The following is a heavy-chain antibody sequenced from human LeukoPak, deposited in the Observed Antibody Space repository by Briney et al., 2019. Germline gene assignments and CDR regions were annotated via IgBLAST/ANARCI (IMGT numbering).Heavy chain of an antibody. Sequence: ASVKVSCKASGYTFTSYGISWVRQAPGQGLEWMGWISAYNGNTNYAQKLQGRVTMTTDTSTSTAYMELRSLRSDDTAVYYCARARTDYYGSGGYDQAFDIWGQGTMVTVSS. D-gene: IGHD3-10*01. V-gene: IGHV1-18*01. CDR1: GYTFTSYG. J-gene: IGHJ3*02. CDR3: ARARTDYYGSGGYDQAFDI. CDR2: ISAYNGNT.